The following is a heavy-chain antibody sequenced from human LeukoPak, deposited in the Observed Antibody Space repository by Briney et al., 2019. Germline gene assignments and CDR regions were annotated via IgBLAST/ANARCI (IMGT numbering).Heavy chain of an antibody. V-gene: IGHV3-23*01. Sequence: PGGSLSLSCAASGLTFSSYAMSWDRQPRGRGLVWVSAISASGDSTYHADSVKGRFTISRDDSRKTAFLKMKSLKTEDAAVYYCTLELAYYYSLDVWGQGTTVTVSS. CDR1: GLTFSSYA. D-gene: IGHD1-7*01. CDR2: ISASGDST. CDR3: TLELAYYYSLDV. J-gene: IGHJ6*02.